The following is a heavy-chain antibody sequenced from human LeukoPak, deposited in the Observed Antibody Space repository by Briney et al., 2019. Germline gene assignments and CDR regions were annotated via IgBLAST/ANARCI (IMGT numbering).Heavy chain of an antibody. J-gene: IGHJ4*02. CDR3: ARQSCSSTACWNLLDY. V-gene: IGHV4-34*10. CDR1: GGPFRGFF. CDR2: VSHSGSS. Sequence: SETLSLTCAVYGGPFRGFFWSWIRQAPGKGLEWIGEVSHSGSSNYNPSLKSRINISLDTSKSQFSLRLTSVTAADTAVYYCARQSCSSTACWNLLDYWGQGTLVTVSS. D-gene: IGHD2-2*01.